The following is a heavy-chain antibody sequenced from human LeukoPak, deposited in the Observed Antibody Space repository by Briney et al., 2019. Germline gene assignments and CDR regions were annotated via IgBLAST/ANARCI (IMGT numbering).Heavy chain of an antibody. V-gene: IGHV1-24*01. CDR2: FDRQEGEA. D-gene: IGHD4-11*01. J-gene: IGHJ4*02. Sequence: GASVKVSCKVSGYTLSELSMHWVRQAPGKGLEWMGGFDRQEGEAVYAQRFQGKVSMTEDTSSATVYMELSSLRSEDTAVYFCVTTHDYSNFYFDIWGQGTLVTVSS. CDR1: GYTLSELS. CDR3: VTTHDYSNFYFDI.